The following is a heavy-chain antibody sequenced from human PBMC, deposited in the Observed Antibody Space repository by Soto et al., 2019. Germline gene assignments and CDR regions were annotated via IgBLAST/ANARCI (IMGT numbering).Heavy chain of an antibody. CDR2: IIPIFGTA. D-gene: IGHD6-19*01. J-gene: IGHJ4*02. CDR3: ARARQPGPVADY. CDR1: GGTFSRHA. Sequence: QVQLVQSGAEVRKPGSSVKVSCKASGGTFSRHAISWVRQAPGQGLEWMGGIIPIFGTANHAQKFQGRVTIIADESTSTVYMELSSLRSEDTAVYYCARARQPGPVADYWGQGTLVTVSS. V-gene: IGHV1-69*01.